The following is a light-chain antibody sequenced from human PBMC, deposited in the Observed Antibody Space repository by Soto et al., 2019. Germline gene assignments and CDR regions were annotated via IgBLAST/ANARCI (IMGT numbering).Light chain of an antibody. CDR2: DAS. J-gene: IGKJ1*01. Sequence: EIVLTQSPGTLSLSPGERATLSCRASQSVSSNYLAWYQQKPGQPPRLLISDASSRATGIPDRFSGSGSGTDFTLTISGLEAEDFAVYYCQHYGRSPPSWTFGQGTKVESK. CDR3: QHYGRSPPSWT. CDR1: QSVSSNY. V-gene: IGKV3-20*01.